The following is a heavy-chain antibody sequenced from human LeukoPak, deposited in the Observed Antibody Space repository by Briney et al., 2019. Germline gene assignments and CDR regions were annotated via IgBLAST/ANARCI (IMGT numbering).Heavy chain of an antibody. D-gene: IGHD3-3*01. CDR2: ISSSSSYI. CDR3: ARGGFGVVINQLDY. J-gene: IGHJ4*02. Sequence: PGGSLRLSCAASGFNFSSYSMNWVRQAPGKGLEWVSSISSSSSYIYYADSVKGRFTISRDNAKNSLYLQMNSLRAEDTAVYYCARGGFGVVINQLDYWGQGTLVTVSS. V-gene: IGHV3-21*01. CDR1: GFNFSSYS.